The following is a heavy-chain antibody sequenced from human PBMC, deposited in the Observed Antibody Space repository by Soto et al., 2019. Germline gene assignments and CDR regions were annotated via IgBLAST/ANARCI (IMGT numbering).Heavy chain of an antibody. V-gene: IGHV5-51*01. Sequence: PGGSLKISCKGSGYSVTSYWIGWVRQMPGKGLEWMGIIYPGDSDTRYSPSFQGQVTISADKSISTAYLQWSSLKASDTAMYYCASPALSGRYYRSDYYYYGMEVWGQGTTVTVSS. CDR2: IYPGDSDT. CDR3: ASPALSGRYYRSDYYYYGMEV. D-gene: IGHD1-26*01. CDR1: GYSVTSYW. J-gene: IGHJ6*01.